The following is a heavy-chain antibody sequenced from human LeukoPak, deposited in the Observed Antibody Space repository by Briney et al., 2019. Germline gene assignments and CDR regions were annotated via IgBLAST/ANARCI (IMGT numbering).Heavy chain of an antibody. CDR3: ARGGDILTGPYMDV. J-gene: IGHJ6*03. D-gene: IGHD3-9*01. CDR2: IYYSGST. Sequence: PSETLSLTCTVSGGSLSSSSYYWGWIRQPPGKGLEWIGSIYYSGSTYYNPSLKSRVTISVDTSKNQFSLKLSSVTAADTAEYYCARGGDILTGPYMDVWGKGTTITISS. CDR1: GGSLSSSSYY. V-gene: IGHV4-39*01.